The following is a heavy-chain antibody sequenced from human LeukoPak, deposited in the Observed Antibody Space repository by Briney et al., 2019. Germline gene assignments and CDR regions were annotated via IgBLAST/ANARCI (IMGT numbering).Heavy chain of an antibody. CDR2: INPSGGST. CDR1: GYTFTSYY. J-gene: IGHJ4*02. V-gene: IGHV1-46*01. Sequence: GASVKVSCKASGYTFTSYYMHWVRQAPGQGLEWMGIINPSGGSTSYAQKFQGRVTMTRNTSISTAYMELSSLRSEDTAVYYCARDLTEGGYDTSVDYWGQGTLVTVSS. D-gene: IGHD5-12*01. CDR3: ARDLTEGGYDTSVDY.